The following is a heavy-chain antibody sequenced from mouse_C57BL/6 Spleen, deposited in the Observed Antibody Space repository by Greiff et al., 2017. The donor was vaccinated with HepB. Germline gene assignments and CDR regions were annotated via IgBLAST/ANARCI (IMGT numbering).Heavy chain of an antibody. Sequence: VQLQQPGAELVMPGASVKLSCKASGYTFTSYWMHWVKQRPGQGLEWIGEIDPSDSYTNYNQKFKGKSTLTVDKSSSTAYMHLSSLTSEDSAVYYCARMGTGSFGYWGQGTTLTVSS. V-gene: IGHV1-69*01. J-gene: IGHJ2*01. CDR1: GYTFTSYW. CDR2: IDPSDSYT. D-gene: IGHD4-1*01. CDR3: ARMGTGSFGY.